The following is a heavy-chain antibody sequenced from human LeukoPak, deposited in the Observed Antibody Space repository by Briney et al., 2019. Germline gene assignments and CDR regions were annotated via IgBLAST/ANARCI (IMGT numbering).Heavy chain of an antibody. CDR3: ARSLFEGSRWYVAGY. V-gene: IGHV1-46*01. J-gene: IGHJ4*02. CDR2: INPSGGSP. Sequence: ASVKVSCKASGYTFTTYYMHWVRQAPGQGLEWMGIINPSGGSPTYGQRFQGRVTMTRDMSTSTLYMEVSSLRSEDTAVYYCARSLFEGSRWYVAGYWGQGTLVTVSS. D-gene: IGHD6-13*01. CDR1: GYTFTTYY.